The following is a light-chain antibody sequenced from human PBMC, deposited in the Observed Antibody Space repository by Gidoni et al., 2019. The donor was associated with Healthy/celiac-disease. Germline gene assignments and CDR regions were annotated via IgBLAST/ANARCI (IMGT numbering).Light chain of an antibody. CDR3: QQDGCSPPGVLYT. CDR1: QSVSSSY. Sequence: EIVLPQSPVTLSLSPGERATLSCRASQSVSSSYLAWYQQKPGQAPRLLIYGASSRATGIPDRFSGSGSGTDFTLTISRLEPEDFAVYYGQQDGCSPPGVLYTFXQXTKLEIK. CDR2: GAS. V-gene: IGKV3-20*01. J-gene: IGKJ2*01.